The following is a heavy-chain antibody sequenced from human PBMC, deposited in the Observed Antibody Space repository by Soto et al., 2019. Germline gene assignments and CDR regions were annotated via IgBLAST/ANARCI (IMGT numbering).Heavy chain of an antibody. Sequence: SETLSLTCTVSGDSVTSGDYYWSWIRQPPGKGLEWIGYIYYSGSTNYNPSLKSRVTISVDTSKNKFSLKLSSVTAADTAVYYCARWVVAPRYYGMDFWGQGTTVTVSS. CDR1: GDSVTSGDYY. CDR3: ARWVVAPRYYGMDF. V-gene: IGHV4-61*08. D-gene: IGHD2-15*01. J-gene: IGHJ6*02. CDR2: IYYSGST.